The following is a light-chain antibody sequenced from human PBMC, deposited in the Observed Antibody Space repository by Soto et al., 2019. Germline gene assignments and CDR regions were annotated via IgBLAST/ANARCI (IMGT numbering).Light chain of an antibody. CDR1: SSVVGGSKS. V-gene: IGLV2-14*01. CDR3: SSYVSGSTI. CDR2: DVS. Sequence: QSALTQPASVSGSPGQSITISCTGTSSVVGGSKSVSWYQQHPGKAPKLMIYDVSHRPSGVSDRFSGSKSGNRASLTISGLQAEDEADYYCSSYVSGSTIFGGGTKSPS. J-gene: IGLJ2*01.